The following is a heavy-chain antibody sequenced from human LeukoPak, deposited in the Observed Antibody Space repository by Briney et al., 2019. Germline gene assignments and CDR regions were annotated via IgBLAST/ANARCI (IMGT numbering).Heavy chain of an antibody. D-gene: IGHD6-6*01. CDR2: IYYSGST. J-gene: IGHJ4*02. Sequence: SETLSLTCTVSGGSISSYYWSWIRQPPGKGLEWIGYIYYSGSTNYNPSLKSRVTISVDTSKNQFSLKLSSVTAADTAVYYCAQTGGLVPGRYFVYWGQGTLVTVSS. CDR1: GGSISSYY. CDR3: AQTGGLVPGRYFVY. V-gene: IGHV4-59*01.